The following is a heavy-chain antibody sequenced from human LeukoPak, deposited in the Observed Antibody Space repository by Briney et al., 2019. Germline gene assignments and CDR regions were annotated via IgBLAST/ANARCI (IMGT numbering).Heavy chain of an antibody. D-gene: IGHD3-22*01. CDR1: GGSFSGYY. CDR3: ARGLGYYDSSVGY. V-gene: IGHV4-34*01. J-gene: IGHJ4*02. CDR2: INHSGST. Sequence: PSETLSLTCAVYGGSFSGYYWSWIRQPPGKGLEWIGEINHSGSTNYNPSLKSRVTISVDTSKNQFSLRLSSVTAADTAVYYCARGLGYYDSSVGYWGQGTLVTVSS.